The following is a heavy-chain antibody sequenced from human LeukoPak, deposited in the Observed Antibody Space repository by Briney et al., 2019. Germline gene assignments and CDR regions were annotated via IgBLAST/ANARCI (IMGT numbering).Heavy chain of an antibody. J-gene: IGHJ4*02. CDR2: IKEEGSEK. CDR3: ARGGKYHFDY. CDR1: GFTFSHFW. V-gene: IGHV3-7*01. D-gene: IGHD1-26*01. Sequence: GGSLRLSCAASGFTFSHFWMSWVRQAPGKGLEWVANIKEEGSEKYYVDSVKGRFTISRDNAKNSLYLQMDSLRAEDTAVYYCARGGKYHFDYWGQGTLVTVSS.